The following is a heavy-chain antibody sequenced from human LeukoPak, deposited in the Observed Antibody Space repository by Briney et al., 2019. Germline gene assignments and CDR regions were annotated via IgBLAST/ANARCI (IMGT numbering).Heavy chain of an antibody. D-gene: IGHD3-3*02. CDR3: ARQLTEHFYH. V-gene: IGHV3-23*05. CDR1: GFTFASYA. Sequence: GGSLRLSCAASGFTFASYAMAWVRQAPGKGLEWVSDITNSGRVHYADSVKGRFTISRDDNKSTLYLQLNDLRVEDTAIYFCARQLTEHFYHWGQGTLVTVSS. CDR2: ITNSGRV. J-gene: IGHJ4*02.